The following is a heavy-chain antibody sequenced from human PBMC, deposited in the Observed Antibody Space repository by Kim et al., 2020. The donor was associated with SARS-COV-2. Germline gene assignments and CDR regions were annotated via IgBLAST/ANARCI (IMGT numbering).Heavy chain of an antibody. CDR3: ARDDEGLWFGER. V-gene: IGHV3-33*01. D-gene: IGHD3-10*01. Sequence: YYADSVKGRYTISRDNSKNTLYLQMNSLRAEDTAVDYCARDDEGLWFGERGGQGTLVTVSS. J-gene: IGHJ4*02.